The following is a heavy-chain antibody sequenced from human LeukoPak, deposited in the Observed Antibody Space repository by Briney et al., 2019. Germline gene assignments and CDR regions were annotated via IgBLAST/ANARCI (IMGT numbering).Heavy chain of an antibody. D-gene: IGHD3-22*01. CDR1: GGSISSYY. J-gene: IGHJ4*02. CDR3: ARGRRMYYYDSSGLYYFDY. V-gene: IGHV4-59*01. CDR2: IYYSGST. Sequence: SSETLSLTCTVSGGSISSYYWSWIRQPPGKGLEWIGYIYYSGSTNYNPSLKSRVTISVDTSKNQFSLKLSSVTAADTAVYYCARGRRMYYYDSSGLYYFDYWGQGTLVTVSS.